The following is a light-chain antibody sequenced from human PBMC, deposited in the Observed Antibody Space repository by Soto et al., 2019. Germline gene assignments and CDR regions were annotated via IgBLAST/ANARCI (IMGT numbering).Light chain of an antibody. CDR2: DVS. V-gene: IGLV2-14*01. CDR1: SSDVGGYNS. J-gene: IGLJ2*01. CDR3: SAWTRDSKVI. Sequence: QSALTQPASVSGSPGQSITISCTGTSSDVGGYNSVSWYQQHPGKAPKLIICDVSNRPSGVSNRFSGSKSGSTASLTISGLQAEDEADYYCSAWTRDSKVIFGAGTKLTVL.